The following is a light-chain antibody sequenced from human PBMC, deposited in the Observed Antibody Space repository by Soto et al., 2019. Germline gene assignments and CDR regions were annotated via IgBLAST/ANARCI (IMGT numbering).Light chain of an antibody. CDR3: HQYSSSPQT. CDR1: QSVSNF. CDR2: GVS. Sequence: EILLTQSPSTLSSSPGDRVTLTCRASQSVSNFLAWYQQKPGQAPKLLIYGVSSRATGIPDRFSGSGSGTDFTLTVSRLEPEDFAVYYCHQYSSSPQTFGQGTKVEIK. J-gene: IGKJ1*01. V-gene: IGKV3-20*01.